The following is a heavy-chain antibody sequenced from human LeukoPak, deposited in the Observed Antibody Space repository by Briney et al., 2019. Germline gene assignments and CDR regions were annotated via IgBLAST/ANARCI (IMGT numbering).Heavy chain of an antibody. D-gene: IGHD2-2*01. CDR3: AVPAAISPFDY. CDR1: GFTFSDYY. Sequence: GGSLRLSCAASGFTFSDYYMSWIRQAPGKGLEWVSYISSSGSTIYYADSVKGRFTISRDNAKNSLYLQMNSLRAEDTAVNYCAVPAAISPFDYWGQGTLVTVSS. CDR2: ISSSGSTI. V-gene: IGHV3-11*04. J-gene: IGHJ4*02.